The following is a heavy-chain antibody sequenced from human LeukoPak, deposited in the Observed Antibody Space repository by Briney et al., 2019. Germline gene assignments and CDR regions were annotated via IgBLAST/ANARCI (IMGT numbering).Heavy chain of an antibody. CDR2: IWYDGSNK. V-gene: IGHV3-33*01. J-gene: IGHJ6*02. CDR1: GFTFSSYG. CDR3: AGGVPAYYYYGMDV. D-gene: IGHD2-2*01. Sequence: GGSLRLSCAASGFTFSSYGMHWVRQDPGKGLEWVAVIWYDGSNKYYADSVKGRFTISRDNSKNTLYLQMNSLRAEDTAVYYCAGGVPAYYYYGMDVWGQGTTVTVSS.